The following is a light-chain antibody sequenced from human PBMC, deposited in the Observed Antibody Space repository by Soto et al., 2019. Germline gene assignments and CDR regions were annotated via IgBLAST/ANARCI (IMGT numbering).Light chain of an antibody. J-gene: IGLJ2*01. Sequence: QPVLTQSPSASASLGASVKLTCTLSSGHSIYAIAWHQQQPEKGPRFLMKVNSDGSHEKGDGIPGRFSGSSSGTDRYLTISSLQSEDEADYYCQTWGSDTVIFGGGTKVTVL. CDR2: VNSDGSH. V-gene: IGLV4-69*01. CDR3: QTWGSDTVI. CDR1: SGHSIYA.